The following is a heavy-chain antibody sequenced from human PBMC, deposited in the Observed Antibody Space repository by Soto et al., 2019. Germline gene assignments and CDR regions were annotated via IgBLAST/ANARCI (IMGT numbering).Heavy chain of an antibody. CDR3: ARSGGNDWFHP. CDR2: IYSSGNT. Sequence: EVQLVESGGGLVQPGGSLRLSCAASGFTVSRNYMTWVRQAPGKGLEWVSVIYSSGNTYYADSVKGRFTISRDNSKNTLYLQMNSRRAEDTAVYYCARSGGNDWFHPWGQGTLVTGSS. V-gene: IGHV3-66*01. CDR1: GFTVSRNY. D-gene: IGHD2-15*01. J-gene: IGHJ5*02.